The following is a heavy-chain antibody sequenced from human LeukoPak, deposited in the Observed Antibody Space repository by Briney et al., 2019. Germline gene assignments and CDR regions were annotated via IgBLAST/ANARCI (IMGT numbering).Heavy chain of an antibody. CDR3: ARGNFGGFGSPPDP. V-gene: IGHV3-30*04. Sequence: GGSLRLSCAASGFTFSSYAMHWVRQAPGKGLEWVAVISYDGSNKYYADSVKGRFTISRDNSKNTLYLQMNSLRAEDTAVYYCARGNFGGFGSPPDPWGKGTLVTVSS. CDR2: ISYDGSNK. J-gene: IGHJ5*02. D-gene: IGHD3-10*01. CDR1: GFTFSSYA.